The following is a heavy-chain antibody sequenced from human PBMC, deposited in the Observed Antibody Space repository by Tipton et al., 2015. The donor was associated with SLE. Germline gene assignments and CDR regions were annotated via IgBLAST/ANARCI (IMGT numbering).Heavy chain of an antibody. V-gene: IGHV4-38-2*01. CDR1: GYSISSGYY. J-gene: IGHJ4*02. D-gene: IGHD2-2*01. CDR2: IYHSGST. CDR3: ARGAAATDY. Sequence: LRLSCAVSGYSISSGYYWGWIRQPPGKGLEWIGSIYHSGSTYYNPSLKSRVTISVDTSKNQFSLKLSSVTAADTAVYYCARGAAATDYWGQGTLVTVSS.